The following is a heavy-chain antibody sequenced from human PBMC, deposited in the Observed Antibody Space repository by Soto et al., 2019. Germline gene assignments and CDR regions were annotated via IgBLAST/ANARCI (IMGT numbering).Heavy chain of an antibody. J-gene: IGHJ4*02. D-gene: IGHD1-7*01. Sequence: GGSRRLSCAASGFTFGTYWMTWVRQAPGKGLEWVAKIKQDGSETSYVDSVKGRFTISRDNVKNSMFLQMKSLRVEDSAVYYCVRDNPGTYFDPWGQGTLVTVSS. CDR3: VRDNPGTYFDP. CDR1: GFTFGTYW. CDR2: IKQDGSET. V-gene: IGHV3-7*01.